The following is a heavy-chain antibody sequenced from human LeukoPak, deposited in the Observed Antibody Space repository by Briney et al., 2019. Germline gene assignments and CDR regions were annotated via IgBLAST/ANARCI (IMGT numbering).Heavy chain of an antibody. CDR2: ISSSSSTI. CDR1: GFTFSSYS. CDR3: ARQYTYYYDSSGYLWPLHFDY. V-gene: IGHV3-48*01. J-gene: IGHJ4*02. D-gene: IGHD3-22*01. Sequence: GGSLRLSCAASGFTFSSYSMNWVRQAPGKGLEWVSYISSSSSTIYYADSVKGRFTISRDNAKNSLYLQMNSLKSDDTAVYYCARQYTYYYDSSGYLWPLHFDYWGQGTLVTVSS.